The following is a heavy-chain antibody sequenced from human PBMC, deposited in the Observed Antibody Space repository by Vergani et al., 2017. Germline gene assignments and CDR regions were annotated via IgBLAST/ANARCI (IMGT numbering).Heavy chain of an antibody. CDR1: GGTFSSYA. CDR3: AGAGVPAAALEGAVFDY. CDR2: IIPIFGTA. Sequence: QVQLVQSGAEVKKPGSSVTVSCKASGGTFSSYAISWVRQAPGQGLEWMGGIIPIFGTANYAQKFQGRVTITADETTSTAYMELSSLRSEDTAVYYRAGAGVPAAALEGAVFDYWGQGTLVTVSS. D-gene: IGHD2-2*01. V-gene: IGHV1-69*01. J-gene: IGHJ4*02.